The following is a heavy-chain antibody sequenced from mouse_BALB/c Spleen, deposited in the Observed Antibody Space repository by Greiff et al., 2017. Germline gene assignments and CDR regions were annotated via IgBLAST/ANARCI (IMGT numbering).Heavy chain of an antibody. Sequence: QVTLKESGPGILQPSQTLSLTCSFSGFSLSTSGMGVSWIRQPSGKGLEWLAHIYWDDDKRYNPSLKSRLTISKDTSSNQVFLKITSVDTADTATYYCARRRDYYGSSYAMDYWGQGTSVTVSS. CDR2: IYWDDDK. CDR3: ARRRDYYGSSYAMDY. D-gene: IGHD1-1*01. CDR1: GFSLSTSGMG. J-gene: IGHJ4*01. V-gene: IGHV8-12*01.